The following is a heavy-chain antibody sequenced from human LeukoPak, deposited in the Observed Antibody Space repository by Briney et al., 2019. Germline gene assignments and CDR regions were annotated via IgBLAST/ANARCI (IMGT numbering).Heavy chain of an antibody. D-gene: IGHD3-3*01. CDR3: TTESRFDYDFWSGYYPYYYYYGMDV. Sequence: GGSLRLSCAASGFTFSNAWMSWVRQAPGRGLEWVGRIKRKIDGGKTDYAAPVKGRFTISRDDSKNTLYLQMNSLKTEDTAVYYCTTESRFDYDFWSGYYPYYYYYGMDVWGQGTTVTVSS. CDR1: GFTFSNAW. V-gene: IGHV3-15*01. CDR2: IKRKIDGGKT. J-gene: IGHJ6*02.